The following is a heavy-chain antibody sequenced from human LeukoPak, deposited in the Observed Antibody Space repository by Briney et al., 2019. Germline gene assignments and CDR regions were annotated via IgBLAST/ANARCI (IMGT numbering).Heavy chain of an antibody. CDR1: GYTFTAQY. Sequence: GASVKVSCKASGYTFTAQYLHWVRQAPGQGLEWMGWISAYNGNTNYAQKLQGRVTMTTDTSTSTAYMELRSLRSDDTAVYYCARGYCSGGSCYFDYWGQGTLVTVSS. CDR3: ARGYCSGGSCYFDY. CDR2: ISAYNGNT. D-gene: IGHD2-15*01. V-gene: IGHV1-18*01. J-gene: IGHJ4*02.